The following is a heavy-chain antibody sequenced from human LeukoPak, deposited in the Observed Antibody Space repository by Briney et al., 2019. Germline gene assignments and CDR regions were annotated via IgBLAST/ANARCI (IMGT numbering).Heavy chain of an antibody. D-gene: IGHD3-10*01. J-gene: IGHJ6*03. CDR1: GGSISSGDYY. CDR3: ARGRAYGSGSQYYYYYYYMDV. V-gene: IGHV4-39*07. Sequence: SETLSLTCTVSGGSISSGDYYWSWIRQPPGKGLEWIVEINHSGSTNYNPSLKSRVTISVDTSKNQFSLKLSSVTAADTAVYYCARGRAYGSGSQYYYYYYYMDVWGKGTTVTVSS. CDR2: INHSGST.